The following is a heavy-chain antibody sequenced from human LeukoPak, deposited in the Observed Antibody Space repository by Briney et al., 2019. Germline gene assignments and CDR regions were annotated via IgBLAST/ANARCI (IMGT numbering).Heavy chain of an antibody. CDR3: ARADILTGYRPYDFDY. Sequence: GASVKVSCKASGYTFTSYGISWVRQAPGQGLEWMGWISAYNGNTNYAQKLQGRVTMTTDTSTSTAYMELRSLRSDDTAVHYCARADILTGYRPYDFDYWGQGTLVTVSS. CDR1: GYTFTSYG. V-gene: IGHV1-18*01. J-gene: IGHJ4*02. CDR2: ISAYNGNT. D-gene: IGHD3-9*01.